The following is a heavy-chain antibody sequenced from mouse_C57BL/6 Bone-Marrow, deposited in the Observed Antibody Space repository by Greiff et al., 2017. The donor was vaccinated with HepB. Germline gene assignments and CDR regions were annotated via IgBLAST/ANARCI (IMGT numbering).Heavy chain of an antibody. CDR2: IYPGDGDT. CDR3: ARNSNYVRPLFAY. CDR1: GYAFSSSW. J-gene: IGHJ3*01. Sequence: VKLVESGPELVKPGASVKISCKASGYAFSSSWMNWVKQRPGKGLEWIGRIYPGDGDTNYNGKFKGKATLTADKSSSTAYMQLSSLTSEDSAVYFCARNSNYVRPLFAYWGQGTLVTVSA. D-gene: IGHD2-5*01. V-gene: IGHV1-82*01.